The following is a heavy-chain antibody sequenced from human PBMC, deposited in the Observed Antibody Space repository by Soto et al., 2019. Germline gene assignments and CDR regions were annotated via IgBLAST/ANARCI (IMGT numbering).Heavy chain of an antibody. V-gene: IGHV3-23*01. D-gene: IGHD5-12*01. CDR2: ISGSGGST. CDR3: AKDIVAVGGYETFDF. Sequence: EVRLSQSGGGLVQPGGSLRLSCAASGFTFSNFAMRWVRQAPGKGLEWVSDISGSGGSTYYAESVKGRFTISRDNSKNTLFLQMNSLRVEDTAVYYCAKDIVAVGGYETFDFWGQGTMVTVSS. CDR1: GFTFSNFA. J-gene: IGHJ4*02.